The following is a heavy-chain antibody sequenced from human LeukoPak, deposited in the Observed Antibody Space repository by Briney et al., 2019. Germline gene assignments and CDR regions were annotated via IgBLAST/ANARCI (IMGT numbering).Heavy chain of an antibody. CDR3: IKSSGDWH. CDR2: ISSKTDGGTT. J-gene: IGHJ4*02. Sequence: PGGSLRLSCTTSGFTFSNAWMSWVRQAPGEGLEWVGRISSKTDGGTTDYAAPVKGRFTSSRDDSKNTLYLQMNSLKTENTAVYYCIKSSGDWHWGQGTLVTVSS. V-gene: IGHV3-15*05. D-gene: IGHD2-21*02. CDR1: GFTFSNAW.